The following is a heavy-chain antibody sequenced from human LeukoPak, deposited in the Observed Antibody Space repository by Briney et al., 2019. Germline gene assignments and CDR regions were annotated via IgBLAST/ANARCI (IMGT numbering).Heavy chain of an antibody. D-gene: IGHD2-8*01. CDR2: ISWTGDKV. CDR1: RFTFGDFV. Sequence: GGSLRLSCVTSRFTFGDFVMHWVRQAPGKGLECVSTISWTGDKVAYAGSVKGRFTVSRDNAKNSLFLQMNSLRTDDTALYYCIKDAPNGSIDYWGQGTLVTVSS. V-gene: IGHV3-9*01. J-gene: IGHJ4*02. CDR3: IKDAPNGSIDY.